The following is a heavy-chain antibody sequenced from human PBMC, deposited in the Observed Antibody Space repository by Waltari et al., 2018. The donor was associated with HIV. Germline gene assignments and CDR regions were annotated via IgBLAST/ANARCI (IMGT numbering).Heavy chain of an antibody. V-gene: IGHV1-18*01. D-gene: IGHD2-15*01. CDR1: GYNFTDYG. CDR3: ARIVRNWFDS. J-gene: IGHJ5*01. Sequence: VQLVQSGAEVKKPGASVKVSCKAAGYNFTDYGISWVRLAPGQGLECMGWISAYNGNTKYAQKFQDRVTMTTETSTSTAYMDLRRLRSDDTAVYYCARIVRNWFDSWGQGTLVTVSS. CDR2: ISAYNGNT.